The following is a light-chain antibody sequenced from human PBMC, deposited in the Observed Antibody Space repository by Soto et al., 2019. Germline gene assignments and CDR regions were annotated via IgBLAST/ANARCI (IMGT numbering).Light chain of an antibody. Sequence: QSALTQPRSVSGSPGQSVTISCTGISSDVGDDNYVSWYQQHPGKAPKLMIYDVSKRPSGVPDRFSGSTSGNTASLSISGLQAEDEAEYYCCSYAVTYTSFYVCGTGTKLTVL. CDR1: SSDVGDDNY. J-gene: IGLJ1*01. CDR2: DVS. V-gene: IGLV2-11*01. CDR3: CSYAVTYTSFYV.